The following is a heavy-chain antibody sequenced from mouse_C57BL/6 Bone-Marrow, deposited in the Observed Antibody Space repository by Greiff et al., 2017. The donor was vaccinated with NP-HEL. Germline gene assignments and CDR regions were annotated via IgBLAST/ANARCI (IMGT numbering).Heavy chain of an antibody. CDR1: GYTFTEYT. V-gene: IGHV1-62-2*01. J-gene: IGHJ3*01. CDR2: SYPGSGSI. Sequence: VQLQESGAELVKPGASVKLSCKASGYTFTEYTIHWVKQRSGQGLEWIGWSYPGSGSIKYNEKFKDKATLTADKSSSTVYMELSRLTSEDSAVYFCARHEKGYYSNYFAWFAYWGQGTLVTVSA. CDR3: ARHEKGYYSNYFAWFAY. D-gene: IGHD2-5*01.